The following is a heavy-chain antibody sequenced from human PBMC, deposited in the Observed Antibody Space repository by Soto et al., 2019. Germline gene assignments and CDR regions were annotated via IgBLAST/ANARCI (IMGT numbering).Heavy chain of an antibody. CDR3: GKVLSGWYGGSLDY. D-gene: IGHD6-19*01. CDR1: GFSISSYS. CDR2: ISYDGSNK. J-gene: IGHJ4*02. V-gene: IGHV3-30*18. Sequence: PGGSLRLPCAASGFSISSYSMHNDRQAPGNGLEWVEVISYDGSNKDYANAAKAGFTTSRDKAKNTLYLQMNSLRAEDTAVYYWGKVLSGWYGGSLDYWSQGRQATVS.